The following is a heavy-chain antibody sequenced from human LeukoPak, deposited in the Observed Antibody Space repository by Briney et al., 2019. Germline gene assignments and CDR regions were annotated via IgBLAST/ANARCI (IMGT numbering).Heavy chain of an antibody. Sequence: GGSLRLSCEVSGFTFSSHYMSWVRQAPGKGLEWVAVISYDGSNKYYADSVKGRFTISRDNSKNTLYLQMNSLRAEDTAVYYCARVSTVTSHDLHYWGQGTLVTVSS. V-gene: IGHV3-30*03. CDR1: GFTFSSHY. D-gene: IGHD4-17*01. CDR2: ISYDGSNK. J-gene: IGHJ4*02. CDR3: ARVSTVTSHDLHY.